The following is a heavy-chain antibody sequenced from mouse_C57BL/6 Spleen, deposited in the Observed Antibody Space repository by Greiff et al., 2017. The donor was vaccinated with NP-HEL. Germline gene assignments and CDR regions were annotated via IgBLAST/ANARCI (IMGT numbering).Heavy chain of an antibody. V-gene: IGHV5-12*01. CDR2: ISNGGGST. CDR3: ARQRRAYAMDY. D-gene: IGHD3-3*01. CDR1: GFTFSDYY. Sequence: EVKVVESGGGLVQPGGSLKLSCAASGFTFSDYYMYWVRQTPEKRLEWVAYISNGGGSTYYPDTVKGRFTISRDNAKNTLYLQMSRLKSEDTAMYYCARQRRAYAMDYWGQGTSVTVSS. J-gene: IGHJ4*01.